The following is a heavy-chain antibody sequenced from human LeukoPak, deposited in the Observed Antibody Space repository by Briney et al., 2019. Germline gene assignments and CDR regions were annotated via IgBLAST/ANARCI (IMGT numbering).Heavy chain of an antibody. J-gene: IGHJ6*03. Sequence: GGSLRLSCAASGFTFSSYSMNWVRQAPGKGVEWVSSITSSSSYIYYADSVKGRFTISRDNAKNSLYLQMNSLGPEDTAVYYCARDPYSGNYGNYYYYYMDVWGKGTTVTISS. D-gene: IGHD1-26*01. CDR1: GFTFSSYS. CDR3: ARDPYSGNYGNYYYYYMDV. CDR2: ITSSSSYI. V-gene: IGHV3-21*01.